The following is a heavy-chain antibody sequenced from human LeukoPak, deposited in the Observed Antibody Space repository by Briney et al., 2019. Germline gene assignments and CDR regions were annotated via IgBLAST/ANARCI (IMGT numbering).Heavy chain of an antibody. J-gene: IGHJ4*02. Sequence: GGSLRLSCAASGFTFSNYAMNWVRQAPGKGLEWVSSITSRSSHIYYADSVKGRFTISRDNATNSLFLQTNSLRVEDTAVYYCARTPRGAMTTTKYFDYWGQGTLVTVSS. CDR2: ITSRSSHI. V-gene: IGHV3-21*06. CDR3: ARTPRGAMTTTKYFDY. D-gene: IGHD4-17*01. CDR1: GFTFSNYA.